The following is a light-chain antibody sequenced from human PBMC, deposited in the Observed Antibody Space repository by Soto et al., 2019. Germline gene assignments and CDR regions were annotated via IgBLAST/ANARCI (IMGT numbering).Light chain of an antibody. CDR3: HQYNTWPLT. CDR1: QSVSSN. Sequence: EIAMTQSPATLSVSPGERATLSCRASQSVSSNLAWYQQKPGQAPRLLIYGASTRATGIPARFSGSGSGTEFTLAISSLQSEDFAIYYCHQYNTWPLTFGGGTKVDIK. V-gene: IGKV3-15*01. CDR2: GAS. J-gene: IGKJ4*01.